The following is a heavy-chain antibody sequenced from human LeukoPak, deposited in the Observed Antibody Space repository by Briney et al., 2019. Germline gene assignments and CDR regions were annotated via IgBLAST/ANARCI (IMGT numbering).Heavy chain of an antibody. CDR3: AREGRGSTPGY. J-gene: IGHJ4*02. CDR2: ISSSGST. Sequence: SETLSLTCTVSGGPIRRYYWSWVRQPAGKGLEWIGRISSSGSTDYNPSLKSRVTMPVDTSKNQFSLRLISVTAADTAVYYCAREGRGSTPGYWGQGTLVTVSS. CDR1: GGPIRRYY. V-gene: IGHV4-4*07. D-gene: IGHD2-15*01.